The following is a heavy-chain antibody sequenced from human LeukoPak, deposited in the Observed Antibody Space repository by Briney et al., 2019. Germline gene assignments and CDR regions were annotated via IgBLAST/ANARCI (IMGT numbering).Heavy chain of an antibody. D-gene: IGHD3-22*01. V-gene: IGHV3-49*03. CDR2: IRSKAYGGTT. CDR1: GFAFGDYA. Sequence: GGSLRLSCTASGFAFGDYAMSWFRQAPGKGLEWGGFIRSKAYGGTTEYAASVKGRFTISRDDSKSIAYLQMNSLKTEDTAVYYCTRDATYYYDSSGYYYEPAFDYWGQGTLVTVSS. J-gene: IGHJ4*02. CDR3: TRDATYYYDSSGYYYEPAFDY.